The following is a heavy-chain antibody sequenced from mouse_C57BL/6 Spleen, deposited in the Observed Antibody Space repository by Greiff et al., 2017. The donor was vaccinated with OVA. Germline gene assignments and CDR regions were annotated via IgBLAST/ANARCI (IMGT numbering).Heavy chain of an antibody. V-gene: IGHV1-52*01. CDR2: IDPSDSET. Sequence: VQLQQPGAELVRPGSSVKLSCKASGYTFTSYWMHWVKQRPIQGLEWIGNIDPSDSETHYNQKFKDKATLTVDESSSTAYMQLSSLTSEDSAVYYCARGATVVEGAMDYWGQGTSVTVSS. CDR3: ARGATVVEGAMDY. J-gene: IGHJ4*01. D-gene: IGHD1-1*01. CDR1: GYTFTSYW.